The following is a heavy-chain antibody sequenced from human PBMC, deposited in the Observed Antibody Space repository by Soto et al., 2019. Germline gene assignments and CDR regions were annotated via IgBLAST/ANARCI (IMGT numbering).Heavy chain of an antibody. V-gene: IGHV3-30-3*01. CDR3: AREASVAALNWFDP. CDR2: ILYDGTIE. Sequence: GGSLRLSCAASGFTFSKYALNWVRQAPGKGLEWVAVILYDGTIEHYADSVKGRFTVSRDNSKNTVYLQMDSLTPEDTGVYYYAREASVAALNWFDPWGQGTLVTVSS. J-gene: IGHJ5*02. D-gene: IGHD6-6*01. CDR1: GFTFSKYA.